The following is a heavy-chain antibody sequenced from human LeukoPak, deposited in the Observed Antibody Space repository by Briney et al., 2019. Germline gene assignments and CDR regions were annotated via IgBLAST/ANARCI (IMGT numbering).Heavy chain of an antibody. V-gene: IGHV3-33*01. D-gene: IGHD3-9*01. CDR1: GFTFSSYG. CDR3: ARDRYDILTGYYMYFDY. Sequence: GGSLRLSCAASGFTFSSYGMHWVRQAPGKGLEWVAVIWYDGRNKFYADSLKGRFTISRDNSKNTLYLQMNSLRAEDTAVYYCARDRYDILTGYYMYFDYWGQGSLVTVSS. CDR2: IWYDGRNK. J-gene: IGHJ4*02.